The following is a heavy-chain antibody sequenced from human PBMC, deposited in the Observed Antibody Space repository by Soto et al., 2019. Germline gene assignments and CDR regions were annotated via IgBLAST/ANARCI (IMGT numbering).Heavy chain of an antibody. J-gene: IGHJ4*02. V-gene: IGHV3-23*01. CDR3: AKPPDYNWNDY. CDR2: VSGIGGST. D-gene: IGHD1-20*01. Sequence: HPGGSLRLSCAASGFTFSSYAMSWVRQAPGKGLEWILAVSGIGGSTYYADSVKGRFTISRDNSKDTLYLQMNNLRAEDTAVYYCAKPPDYNWNDYWGQGTLVTVSS. CDR1: GFTFSSYA.